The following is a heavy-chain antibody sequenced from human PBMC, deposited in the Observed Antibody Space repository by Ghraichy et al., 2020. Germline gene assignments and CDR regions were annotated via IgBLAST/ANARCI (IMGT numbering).Heavy chain of an antibody. D-gene: IGHD3-16*01. J-gene: IGHJ5*02. V-gene: IGHV3-7*01. Sequence: GGSLRLSCAASGFTFSSYWMSWVRQAPGKGLEWVANIKQDGGEKYYVDSVKGRFTISRDNAKNSLYLQMNSLRAEDTAVYYCAREGGGYDFIWGSYASWGQGALVTVSS. CDR2: IKQDGGEK. CDR3: AREGGGYDFIWGSYAS. CDR1: GFTFSSYW.